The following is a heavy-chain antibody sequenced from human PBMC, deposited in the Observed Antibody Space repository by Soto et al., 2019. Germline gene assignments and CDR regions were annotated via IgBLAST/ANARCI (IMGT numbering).Heavy chain of an antibody. CDR2: IYYSGST. J-gene: IGHJ4*02. CDR3: ARHLNTIFGVFIMSSDY. CDR1: GGSISSSSYY. D-gene: IGHD3-3*01. Sequence: SETLSLTCTVSGGSISSSSYYWGWIRQPPEKGMECIGSIYYSGSTYYNPSLKSRVTIPVDTSKNQFSLKLSSVTAADTAVYYCARHLNTIFGVFIMSSDYWGQGTLVTVSS. V-gene: IGHV4-39*01.